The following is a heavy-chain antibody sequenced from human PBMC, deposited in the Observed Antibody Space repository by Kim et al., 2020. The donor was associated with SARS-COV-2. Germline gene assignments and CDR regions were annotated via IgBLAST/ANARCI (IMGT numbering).Heavy chain of an antibody. CDR2: INPNGSGT. CDR1: GYTFSDYY. V-gene: IGHV1-2*06. J-gene: IGHJ4*02. D-gene: IGHD3-10*01. CDR3: ARGVSLIRGRSYYFDS. Sequence: ASVKVSCKASGYTFSDYYIFWVRQSPGQGLEWMGRINPNGSGTLYAQKFQGRVIMTRDTSISTAHMELTRLRSDDTAVYYCARGVSLIRGRSYYFDSWGQGTLITVST.